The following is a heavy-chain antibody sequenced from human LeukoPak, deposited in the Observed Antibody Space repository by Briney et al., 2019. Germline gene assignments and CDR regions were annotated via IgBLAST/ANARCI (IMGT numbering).Heavy chain of an antibody. J-gene: IGHJ4*02. D-gene: IGHD3-16*02. Sequence: SETLSLTCTVSGYSISSGYYWGWIRQPPGKGLEWIGSIYHSGSTFYNPSLKSRVTISVDTSKNQFSLNLSSVTAADTAVYYCARAPFTFGGVIDTAGGYYFDYWGQGTLVTVSS. CDR2: IYHSGST. CDR1: GYSISSGYY. CDR3: ARAPFTFGGVIDTAGGYYFDY. V-gene: IGHV4-38-2*02.